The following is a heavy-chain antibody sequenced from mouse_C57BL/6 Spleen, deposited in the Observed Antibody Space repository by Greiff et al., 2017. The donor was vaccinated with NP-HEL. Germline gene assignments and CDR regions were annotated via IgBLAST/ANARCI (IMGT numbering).Heavy chain of an antibody. CDR1: GYTFTDYY. Sequence: VQLQQSGPELVKPGASVKISCKASGYTFTDYYMNWVKQSHGKSLEWIGDINPNNGGTSYNQKFKGKATLTVDKSSSTAYMELRSLTSEDSAVYYCARRGPITTVVATDYYAMDYWGQGTSVTVSS. D-gene: IGHD1-1*01. CDR3: ARRGPITTVVATDYYAMDY. J-gene: IGHJ4*01. CDR2: INPNNGGT. V-gene: IGHV1-26*01.